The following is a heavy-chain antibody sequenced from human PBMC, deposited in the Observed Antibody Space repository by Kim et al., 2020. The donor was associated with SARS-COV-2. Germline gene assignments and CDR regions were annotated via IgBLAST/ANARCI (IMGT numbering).Heavy chain of an antibody. Sequence: SYTPSFQGQVTISADKSITTAYLQWSSLTASDTAMYYCARLEGAVSPFDYWGQGTLVTVSS. J-gene: IGHJ4*02. CDR3: ARLEGAVSPFDY. V-gene: IGHV5-51*01. D-gene: IGHD6-19*01.